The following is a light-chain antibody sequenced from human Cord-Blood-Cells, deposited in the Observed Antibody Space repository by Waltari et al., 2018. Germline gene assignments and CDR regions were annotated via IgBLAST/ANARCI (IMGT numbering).Light chain of an antibody. Sequence: QSALTQPASVYGSPGPSITISCTGTSSDVGRYNIVSWYQQHPGKAPQPLIYEDSKRPSGVSNRYTGAKSGNTASLTISGLQAEDEAYYYCCSYAGSSTFVVFGGGTKLTVL. CDR2: EDS. V-gene: IGLV2-23*02. CDR1: SSDVGRYNI. J-gene: IGLJ2*01. CDR3: CSYAGSSTFVV.